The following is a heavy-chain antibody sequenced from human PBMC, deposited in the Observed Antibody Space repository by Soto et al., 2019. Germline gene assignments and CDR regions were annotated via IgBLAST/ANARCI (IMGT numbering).Heavy chain of an antibody. Sequence: GGSLRLSCAASGFIFKNYVMNWVRQAPGKGLEWVSGITGSGDTTYYADSVKGRFTISRDNSKSTLYLQMDSLRAEDTAVYYWAKVPLSPRYFYDWGQGSLVPVSS. CDR3: AKVPLSPRYFYD. CDR1: GFIFKNYV. CDR2: ITGSGDTT. V-gene: IGHV3-23*01. J-gene: IGHJ4*02.